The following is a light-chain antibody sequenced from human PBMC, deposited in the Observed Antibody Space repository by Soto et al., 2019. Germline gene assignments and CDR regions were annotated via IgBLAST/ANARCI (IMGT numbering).Light chain of an antibody. J-gene: IGLJ1*01. Sequence: QSVLTRPASVSGSPGQSIIISCTGTGSDIGRSDFVSWFQQLPGSVPKLVIYEATGRPSGTSDRFSGSKSGNTASLTISGLQPEDEADYYCISCTSVNIRCVFGTGTKVTV. CDR1: GSDIGRSDF. V-gene: IGLV2-14*01. CDR2: EAT. CDR3: ISCTSVNIRCV.